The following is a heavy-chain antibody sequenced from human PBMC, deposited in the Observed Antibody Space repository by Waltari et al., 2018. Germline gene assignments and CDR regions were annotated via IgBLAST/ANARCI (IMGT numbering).Heavy chain of an antibody. CDR1: GFTFSTYG. CDR3: AKTSVQYCSSTGCYVDY. D-gene: IGHD2-2*01. J-gene: IGHJ4*02. CDR2: IRYDGDRK. Sequence: QVQLVESGGGVVQPGGSLRLSCAASGFTFSTYGMHWVRQAPGTGLEWVAFIRYDGDRKNYADSVTGRFTISRDNSKNTLYLQVNSLRAEDTAVYYCAKTSVQYCSSTGCYVDYWGQGTLVTISS. V-gene: IGHV3-30*02.